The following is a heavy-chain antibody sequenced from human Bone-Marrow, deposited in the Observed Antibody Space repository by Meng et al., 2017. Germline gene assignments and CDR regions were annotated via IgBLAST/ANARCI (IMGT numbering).Heavy chain of an antibody. CDR2: ISYDGSNK. V-gene: IGHV3-30*04. J-gene: IGHJ5*02. CDR1: GFTFSSYA. CDR3: ARDSWFDP. Sequence: VRLVEPWGGGVQPGRSLSLSCAASGFTFSSYAMHWVRQAPGKGLEWVAVISYDGSNKYYADSVKGRFTISRDNSKNTLYLQMNSLRAEDTAVYYCARDSWFDPWGQGTLVTVSS.